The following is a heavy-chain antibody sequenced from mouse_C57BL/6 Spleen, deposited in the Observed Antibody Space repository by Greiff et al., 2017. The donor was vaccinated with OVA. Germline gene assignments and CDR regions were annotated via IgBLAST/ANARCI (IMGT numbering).Heavy chain of an antibody. Sequence: QVQLQQSGAELVRPGASVTLSSKASGYTFTDYEMHWVKQTPVHGLEWIGAIDPETGGTAYNQKFKGKAILTADKSSSTAYMELRSLTSEDSAVYYCTRMDDRGFYYAMDYWGQGTSVTVSS. V-gene: IGHV1-15*01. CDR1: GYTFTDYE. CDR3: TRMDDRGFYYAMDY. D-gene: IGHD2-14*01. J-gene: IGHJ4*01. CDR2: IDPETGGT.